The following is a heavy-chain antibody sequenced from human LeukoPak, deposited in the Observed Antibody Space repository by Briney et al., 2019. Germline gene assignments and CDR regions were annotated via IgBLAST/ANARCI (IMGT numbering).Heavy chain of an antibody. CDR1: GYTFTGYY. J-gene: IGHJ4*02. D-gene: IGHD3-10*01. Sequence: ASVKVSCKASGYTFTGYYMHWVRQAPGQGLEWMGRINPNSGGTNYAQKFQGRVTMTRDTSISTAYMELSRLRSDDTAVYYCARGRILYYGSGSYYNELDCWGQGTLVTVSS. CDR3: ARGRILYYGSGSYYNELDC. V-gene: IGHV1-2*06. CDR2: INPNSGGT.